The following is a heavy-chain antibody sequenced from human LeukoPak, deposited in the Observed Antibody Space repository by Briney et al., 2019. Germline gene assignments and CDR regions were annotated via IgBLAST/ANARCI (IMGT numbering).Heavy chain of an antibody. CDR2: ISYDGSNK. CDR1: GFTFSSYA. J-gene: IGHJ6*02. D-gene: IGHD3-10*01. CDR3: ARERGVRGVIDYYYYYGMDV. V-gene: IGHV3-30-3*01. Sequence: GRSLRLSCAASGFTFSSYAMRWVRQAPGKGLEWVAVISYDGSNKYYADSVKGRFTISRDNSKNTLYLQMNSLRAEDTAVYYCARERGVRGVIDYYYYYGMDVWGQGTTVTVSS.